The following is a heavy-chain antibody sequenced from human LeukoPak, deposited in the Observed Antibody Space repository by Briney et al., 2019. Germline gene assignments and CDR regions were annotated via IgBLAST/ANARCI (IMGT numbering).Heavy chain of an antibody. CDR3: ARIRDGYNDAYDI. Sequence: ASVKVSCKASGYAFTKSYIHWVRQAPGQRLEWMGLINPGGDNTKYAQNFQGRVTMTSDTSARTVYMELSSLRSEDTAIYYCARIRDGYNDAYDIWGQGTVVTVPS. CDR2: INPGGDNT. J-gene: IGHJ3*02. D-gene: IGHD5-24*01. V-gene: IGHV1-46*01. CDR1: GYAFTKSY.